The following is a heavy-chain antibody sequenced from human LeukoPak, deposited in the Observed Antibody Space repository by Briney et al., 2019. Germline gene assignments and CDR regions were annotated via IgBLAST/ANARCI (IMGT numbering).Heavy chain of an antibody. Sequence: PGGSLRLSCAACGFTFSSYEMNWVRQAPGKGLEGVSYISSSGSTIYYADSVKGRFTISRDNAKNSLYLQMNSLRAEDTAVYYCAELGITMIGGVWGKGTTVTISS. CDR1: GFTFSSYE. CDR3: AELGITMIGGV. J-gene: IGHJ6*04. V-gene: IGHV3-48*03. D-gene: IGHD3-10*02. CDR2: ISSSGSTI.